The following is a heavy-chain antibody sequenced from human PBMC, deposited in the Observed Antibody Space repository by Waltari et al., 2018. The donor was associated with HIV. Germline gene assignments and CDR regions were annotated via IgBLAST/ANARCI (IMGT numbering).Heavy chain of an antibody. CDR2: INPNSGGT. V-gene: IGHV1-2*02. D-gene: IGHD1-26*01. J-gene: IGHJ5*02. CDR3: ARAAAGGNWFDP. Sequence: QVQLVQSGAEVKKPGASVTVSCKASGYTFTGYYMHSVRQAPGQGLEWMGWINPNSGGTKYAQKFQSRVTMTRDTSISTAYMELSRLRSDDTAVYYCARAAAGGNWFDPWGQGTLVTVSS. CDR1: GYTFTGYY.